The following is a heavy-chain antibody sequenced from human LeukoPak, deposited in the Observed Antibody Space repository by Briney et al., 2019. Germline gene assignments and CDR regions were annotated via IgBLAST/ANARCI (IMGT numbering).Heavy chain of an antibody. J-gene: IGHJ5*02. Sequence: GGSLRLSCEASGSSFSTYWMHWVRQAPGKGLVWVSRINTDGSRSSSADSVKGRFTISRDNAKNTLYLQMNSLRAEDTAVYYCARVVAGTFDPWGQGTLVIVSS. CDR2: INTDGSRS. V-gene: IGHV3-74*01. D-gene: IGHD6-19*01. CDR3: ARVVAGTFDP. CDR1: GSSFSTYW.